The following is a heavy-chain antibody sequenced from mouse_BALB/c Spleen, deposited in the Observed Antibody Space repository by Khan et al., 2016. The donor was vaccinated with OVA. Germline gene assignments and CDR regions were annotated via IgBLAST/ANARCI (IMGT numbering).Heavy chain of an antibody. CDR2: IYPGDGDI. Sequence: QVQLKQSGAELVRSGSSVKISCKASGYAFSNYWMNWVKQRPGQGLEWIGQIYPGDGDISFTGKFRGKATLTADKSTSTAYMQLSSLTSEDSAVYFCARSGYDYFAYWGQGTMVTVSA. J-gene: IGHJ3*01. CDR1: GYAFSNYW. D-gene: IGHD2-14*01. CDR3: ARSGYDYFAY. V-gene: IGHV1-80*01.